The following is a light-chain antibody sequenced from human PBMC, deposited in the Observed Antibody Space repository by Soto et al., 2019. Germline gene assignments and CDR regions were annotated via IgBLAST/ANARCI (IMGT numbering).Light chain of an antibody. J-gene: IGKJ5*01. Sequence: EIVLTQSPVALSLSPGETATLSCRAGQSVHRSYLAWYQQKPGQAPRLLIYGASSRATGIPDRFSGSGSGTDFTLTISSLEPEDFAVYYCQQRSNWPITFGQGTRLEI. CDR3: QQRSNWPIT. CDR2: GAS. CDR1: QSVHRSY. V-gene: IGKV3D-20*02.